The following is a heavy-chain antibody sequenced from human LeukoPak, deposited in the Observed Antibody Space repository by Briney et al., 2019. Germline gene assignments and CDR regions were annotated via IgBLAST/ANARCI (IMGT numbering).Heavy chain of an antibody. V-gene: IGHV4-38-2*01. Sequence: PSETLSLTCAVYGGSFSGYYWGWIRQPPGKGLEWIGSIYHSGSTYYNPSLKSRVTISVDTSKNQFSLKLSSVTAADTAVYYCARATTSTIRPGDWFDPWGQGTLVTVSS. CDR3: ARATTSTIRPGDWFDP. D-gene: IGHD3-9*01. CDR1: GGSFSGYY. CDR2: IYHSGST. J-gene: IGHJ5*02.